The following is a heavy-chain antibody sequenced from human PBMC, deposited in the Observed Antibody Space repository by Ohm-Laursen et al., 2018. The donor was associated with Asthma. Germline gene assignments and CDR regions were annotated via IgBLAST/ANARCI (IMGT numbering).Heavy chain of an antibody. D-gene: IGHD3-10*01. CDR3: ARGNLEGLL. Sequence: SLRLSCAASGFTLGDYFMHWVRQGPGAGLHWISHFFPDGRRTNYAAAVRGRFTISRDDAQNTLYLQMNSLTVADTAVYYCARGNLEGLLWGQGTLVTVSS. V-gene: IGHV3-74*01. CDR2: FFPDGRRT. J-gene: IGHJ4*02. CDR1: GFTLGDYF.